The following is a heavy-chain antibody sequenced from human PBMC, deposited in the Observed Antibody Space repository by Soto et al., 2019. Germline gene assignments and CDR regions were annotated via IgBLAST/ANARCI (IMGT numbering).Heavy chain of an antibody. Sequence: QVQLVESGGGVVQPGTSLRLSCAASGFTFSHHGIHWVRQAPGKGLEWVAVTWSGGRGEYYADSVRGRFTTSRDNSKTTVYLQMNSLRAEDTAVYYCARTTGGDYAFDIWGQGTMVTVSS. CDR3: ARTTGGDYAFDI. J-gene: IGHJ3*02. V-gene: IGHV3-33*01. D-gene: IGHD2-21*02. CDR2: TWSGGRGE. CDR1: GFTFSHHG.